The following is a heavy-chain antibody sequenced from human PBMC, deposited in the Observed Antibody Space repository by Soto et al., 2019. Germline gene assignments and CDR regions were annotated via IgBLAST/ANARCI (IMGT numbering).Heavy chain of an antibody. Sequence: QVQLQQWGAGLLKPSETLSLTCAVYGGSFSGYYWTWIRQPPGTGLEWIGEINHSGSTNYNPSLKGRVTISVDTSKNQFSLKLTSVTAADPAVYYCARDKITGLFDYWGQGTLVTVSS. CDR2: INHSGST. V-gene: IGHV4-34*01. J-gene: IGHJ4*02. CDR1: GGSFSGYY. D-gene: IGHD2-8*02. CDR3: ARDKITGLFDY.